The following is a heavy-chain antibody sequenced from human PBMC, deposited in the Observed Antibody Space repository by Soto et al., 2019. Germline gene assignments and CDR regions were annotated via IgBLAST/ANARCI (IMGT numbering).Heavy chain of an antibody. CDR3: ARSQGSSTSLEIYYYYYYGMDV. Sequence: QVQLVQSGAEVKKPGSSVKVSCKGSGGTFSSDAISWVRQAPGQGLEWMGGIIPISGTANYAQKFQGRVTITADESTSTGYMELSSLRSEDTAVYYCARSQGSSTSLEIYYYYYYGMDVWGQGTTVTVSS. CDR2: IIPISGTA. CDR1: GGTFSSDA. J-gene: IGHJ6*02. V-gene: IGHV1-69*01. D-gene: IGHD2-2*01.